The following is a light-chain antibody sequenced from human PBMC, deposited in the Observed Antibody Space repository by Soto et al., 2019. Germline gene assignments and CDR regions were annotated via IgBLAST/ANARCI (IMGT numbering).Light chain of an antibody. CDR2: GAS. CDR3: QEYNDWRPIT. J-gene: IGKJ4*01. V-gene: IGKV3-15*01. Sequence: EIVMTQSPATLSVSPGGRATLSCRGSQSISSKLAGYQQKPGQAPRLLIYGASTRAPGIPVRFSSSASGTEFTLAITSLQSEDVAVYYCQEYNDWRPITIGGGTKVEIK. CDR1: QSISSK.